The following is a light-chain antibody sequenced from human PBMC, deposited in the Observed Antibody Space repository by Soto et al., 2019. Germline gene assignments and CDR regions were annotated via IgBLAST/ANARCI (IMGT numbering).Light chain of an antibody. CDR1: SSDVCAYNY. J-gene: IGLJ2*01. CDR2: DVS. Sequence: QSALTQPASVSGSPGQSITISCTGTSSDVCAYNYVSWYQHYPGKAPKLIIYDVSNRPSGVFNRFSGSKSGNTASLTISGLQAEDEADYYCSSYTSSSTLVFGGGTKLTVL. V-gene: IGLV2-14*03. CDR3: SSYTSSSTLV.